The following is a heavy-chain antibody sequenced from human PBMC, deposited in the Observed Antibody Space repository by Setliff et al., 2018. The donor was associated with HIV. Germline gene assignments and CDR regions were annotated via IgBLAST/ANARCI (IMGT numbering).Heavy chain of an antibody. V-gene: IGHV3-15*01. CDR2: MNSKTRGGAP. Sequence: GGSLRLSCTVSGFTFDNAWMAWVRQAPGEGLEWVGHMNSKTRGGAPDYAAPVKGRFTISRDDSKNTVYLQMSSLKTEDTAVYYCTSEGHSFWSYFQHWGQGTLVTVSS. J-gene: IGHJ1*01. D-gene: IGHD1-26*01. CDR3: TSEGHSFWSYFQH. CDR1: GFTFDNAW.